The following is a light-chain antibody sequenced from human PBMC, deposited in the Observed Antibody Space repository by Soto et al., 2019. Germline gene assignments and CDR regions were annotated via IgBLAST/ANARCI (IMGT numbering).Light chain of an antibody. J-gene: IGKJ1*01. CDR1: QSVSST. Sequence: EIVMTQSPATLSVSPGERATLSCRASQSVSSTLAWFQQKPGQAPRLLIYDASKRATGIPARFSGSGSGTEFTLTITRLAREDFAVYYCQQYGNSPKTFGQGTKVDIK. CDR2: DAS. V-gene: IGKV3-15*01. CDR3: QQYGNSPKT.